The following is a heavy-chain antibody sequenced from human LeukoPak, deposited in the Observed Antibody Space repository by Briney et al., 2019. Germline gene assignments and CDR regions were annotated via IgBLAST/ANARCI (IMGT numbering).Heavy chain of an antibody. J-gene: IGHJ4*02. CDR3: ARGRGRYGGHFDY. CDR2: IGTAGDT. V-gene: IGHV3-13*01. CDR1: GFTFSSYD. Sequence: GGSLRLSCAASGFTFSSYDMHWVPHATGKGLEWVSAIGTAGDTYYPGSVKGRFTISRENAKNSLYLQMNSLRAGDTAVYYCARGRGRYGGHFDYWGQGTLVTVSS. D-gene: IGHD4-23*01.